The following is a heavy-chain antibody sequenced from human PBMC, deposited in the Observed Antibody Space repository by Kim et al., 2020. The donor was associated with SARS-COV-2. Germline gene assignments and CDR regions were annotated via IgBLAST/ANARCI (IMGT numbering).Heavy chain of an antibody. J-gene: IGHJ3*02. Sequence: SETLSLTCTVSGGSISSSEYYWGWSRQPPGKGLEWIGSIFYSGRTYNNPSLKSRVTISVDTSKNQFSLNLSSVTPADTAVYYCARGAYGDHALIFSAFDIWGQGTLVTVSS. CDR1: GGSISSSEYY. V-gene: IGHV4-39*07. CDR3: ARGAYGDHALIFSAFDI. D-gene: IGHD4-17*01. CDR2: IFYSGRT.